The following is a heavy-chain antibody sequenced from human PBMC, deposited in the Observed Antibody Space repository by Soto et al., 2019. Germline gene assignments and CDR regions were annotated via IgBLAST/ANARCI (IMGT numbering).Heavy chain of an antibody. CDR3: ASWVYPRNY. CDR2: LNQDGSEI. CDR1: GFTFSASW. Sequence: EVQLVESGGGLVQPGGSLRLSCVTSGFTFSASWTNWVRQAPGKGLEWVANLNQDGSEIKYVDSVKGRFTISRDNARNSVYLQINSLRTEDTAVYYCASWVYPRNYWGQGTLVTVSS. D-gene: IGHD3-16*01. J-gene: IGHJ4*02. V-gene: IGHV3-7*01.